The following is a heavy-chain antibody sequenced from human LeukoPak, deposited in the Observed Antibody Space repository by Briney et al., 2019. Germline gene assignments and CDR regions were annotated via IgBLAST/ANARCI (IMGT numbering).Heavy chain of an antibody. CDR3: ARDGYFYASGTYFYESGPAAPDY. Sequence: GASVKVSCKTSGYTFTNNDIHWVRQAPGQALEWMGWMQPNSDDTGYAQKFQGRVIMTRDTSISTAYMELSSLRPDDTAVYYCARDGYFYASGTYFYESGPAAPDYWGQGTLVTVSS. V-gene: IGHV1-8*01. J-gene: IGHJ4*02. CDR2: MQPNSDDT. CDR1: GYTFTNND. D-gene: IGHD3-10*01.